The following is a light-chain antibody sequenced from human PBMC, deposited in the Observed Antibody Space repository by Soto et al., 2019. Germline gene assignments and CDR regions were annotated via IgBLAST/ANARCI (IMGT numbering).Light chain of an antibody. V-gene: IGKV1-39*01. J-gene: IGKJ2*01. CDR1: QSISIN. CDR3: QQSYSTPYT. CDR2: AAS. Sequence: DIQMTHSPSSLSASVGDRVTITCRASQSISINLNWYQQKPGKAPKLLIYAASSLQSGVPSRFSGSGSGTDFTLTISSLQPEDFATYYCQQSYSTPYTFGQGTKVDIK.